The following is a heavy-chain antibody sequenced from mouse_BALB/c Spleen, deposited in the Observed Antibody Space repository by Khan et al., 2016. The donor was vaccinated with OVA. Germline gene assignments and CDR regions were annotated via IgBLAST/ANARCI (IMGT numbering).Heavy chain of an antibody. D-gene: IGHD4-1*01. CDR1: GFTFSAYG. Sequence: EVQGVESGGDLMKPGGSLKLSCTASGFTFSAYGMSWVRQTPDTRLEWVATINSDGYYTYYPDSVQGRFTISRDNANNTLDLQMCRLKSEDTARYYCASHLTGSFAYWGQGTLVTVSA. V-gene: IGHV5-6*01. CDR3: ASHLTGSFAY. CDR2: INSDGYYT. J-gene: IGHJ3*01.